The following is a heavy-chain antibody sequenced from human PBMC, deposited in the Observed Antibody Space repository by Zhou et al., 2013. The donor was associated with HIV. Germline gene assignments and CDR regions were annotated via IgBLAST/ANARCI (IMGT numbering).Heavy chain of an antibody. CDR3: AREGYYYDSSGYYSGYFDY. Sequence: QVQLVQSGAEVKKPGASVKVSCKASGYTFTSYDINWVRQATGQGLEWMGWMNPNSGNTNYAQKLQGRVTMTTDTSTSTAYMELRSLRSDDTAVYYCAREGYYYDSSGYYSGYFDYWGQGTWSPSPQ. D-gene: IGHD3-22*01. CDR2: MNPNSGNT. J-gene: IGHJ4*02. CDR1: GYTFTSYD. V-gene: IGHV1-8*02.